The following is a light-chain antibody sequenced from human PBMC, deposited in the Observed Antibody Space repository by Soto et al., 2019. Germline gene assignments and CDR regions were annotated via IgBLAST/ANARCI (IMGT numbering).Light chain of an antibody. CDR2: EVR. J-gene: IGLJ2*01. V-gene: IGLV2-14*01. CDR3: SSFTSRSSLI. Sequence: QSALTQPASVSGSPGQSITIFCAGTMRDIGAYNLVSWYQQHPGRAPQLIIYEVRNRPSGSSFRFSGSKSGNTAYLTISGLQAEDEADYYCSSFTSRSSLIFGGGTKLTVL. CDR1: MRDIGAYNL.